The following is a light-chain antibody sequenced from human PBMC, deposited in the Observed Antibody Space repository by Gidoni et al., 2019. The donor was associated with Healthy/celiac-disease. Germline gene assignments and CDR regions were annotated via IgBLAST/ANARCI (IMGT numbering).Light chain of an antibody. CDR2: EVS. J-gene: IGLJ2*01. Sequence: QSALPQPASVSGSPGQSITISCTGTSSDVGGYNYVSWYQQHPGKAPKLMLYEVSNRPPGVSNRFSGSKSGNTASLTISGRQAEDEADYYCSAYTSSSTLVFGGGTKLTVL. CDR3: SAYTSSSTLV. V-gene: IGLV2-14*01. CDR1: SSDVGGYNY.